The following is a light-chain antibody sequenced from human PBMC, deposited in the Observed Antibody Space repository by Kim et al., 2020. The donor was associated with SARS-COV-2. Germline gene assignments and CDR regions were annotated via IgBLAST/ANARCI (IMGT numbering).Light chain of an antibody. CDR2: GNN. CDR3: AVWDDTLYGFVV. CDR1: TSNVASHP. V-gene: IGLV1-44*01. Sequence: ELTQPPSVSVTPGQRVTISCSGSTSNVASHPVNWYQQLPGTAPKLLIHGNNQRPSGVPDRFSGSKSGTSASLAISGLQSEDEADYYCAVWDDTLYGFVVFGGGTQLTVL. J-gene: IGLJ2*01.